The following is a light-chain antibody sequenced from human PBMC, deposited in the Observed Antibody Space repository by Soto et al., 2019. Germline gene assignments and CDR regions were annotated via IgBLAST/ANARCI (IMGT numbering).Light chain of an antibody. CDR1: STDVGDYNY. Sequence: QSVLTQPPSVSASPGQSITISCTGTSTDVGDYNYVSWYQQHPGKAPKLMIYDVSKRPSGVSHRFCGSKAENTASLTTSGLQAEDEADYYCTSYRSRSTYGFGTGTKVTVL. CDR2: DVS. CDR3: TSYRSRSTYG. V-gene: IGLV2-14*01. J-gene: IGLJ1*01.